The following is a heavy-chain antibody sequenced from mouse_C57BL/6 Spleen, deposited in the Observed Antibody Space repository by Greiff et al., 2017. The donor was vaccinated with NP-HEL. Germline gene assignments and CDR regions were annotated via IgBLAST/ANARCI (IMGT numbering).Heavy chain of an antibody. CDR3: ARSIYYYGSSSSFAY. V-gene: IGHV1-54*01. J-gene: IGHJ3*01. CDR1: GYAFTNYL. Sequence: QVQLQQSGAELVRPGTSVKVSCKASGYAFTNYLIEWVKQRPGQGLEWIGVINPGSGGTNYNEKFKGKATLTADKSSSTAYMQLSSLTSEDSAVYFCARSIYYYGSSSSFAYWGKGTLVTVSA. CDR2: INPGSGGT. D-gene: IGHD1-1*01.